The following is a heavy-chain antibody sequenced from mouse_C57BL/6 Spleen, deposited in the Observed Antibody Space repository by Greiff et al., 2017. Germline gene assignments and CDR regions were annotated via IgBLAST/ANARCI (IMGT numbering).Heavy chain of an antibody. J-gene: IGHJ1*03. Sequence: VQLQQSGPGLVQPSQSLSITCTVSGFSLTSYGVHWVRQPPGKGLEWLGVIWSGGSTDYNAAFISRLSISKDNSKSQVFFKMNSLQADDTAIYYCAKNTPDYYGSSYWYFDVWGTGTTVTVSS. D-gene: IGHD1-1*01. CDR1: GFSLTSYG. V-gene: IGHV2-4*01. CDR2: IWSGGST. CDR3: AKNTPDYYGSSYWYFDV.